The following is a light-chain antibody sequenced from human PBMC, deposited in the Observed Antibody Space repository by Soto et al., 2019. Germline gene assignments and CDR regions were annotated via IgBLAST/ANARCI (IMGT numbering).Light chain of an antibody. CDR1: QSISSW. Sequence: DIQMTQSPSTLSASVGDRVTITCRASQSISSWLAWYQQKPGKAPKLLIYDASSLESGVPSRFSGSGSGTEFTLTISSLQPDDFATHYCQQYNSYPGTFGQGTKVEIK. V-gene: IGKV1-5*01. J-gene: IGKJ1*01. CDR2: DAS. CDR3: QQYNSYPGT.